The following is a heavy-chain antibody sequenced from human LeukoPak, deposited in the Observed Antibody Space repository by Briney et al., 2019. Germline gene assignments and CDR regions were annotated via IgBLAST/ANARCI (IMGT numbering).Heavy chain of an antibody. CDR2: ISAYNGNT. V-gene: IGHV1-18*01. Sequence: PRASVKVSCKASGGTFSSYAISWVRQAPGQGLEWMGWISAYNGNTNYAQKLQGRVTMTTDTSTSTAYMELRSLRSDDTAVYYCARAAGGAQSSLWFFGVAPPPSQAETQGAFDIWGQGTMVTVSS. CDR1: GGTFSSYA. CDR3: ARAAGGAQSSLWFFGVAPPPSQAETQGAFDI. J-gene: IGHJ3*02. D-gene: IGHD3-3*01.